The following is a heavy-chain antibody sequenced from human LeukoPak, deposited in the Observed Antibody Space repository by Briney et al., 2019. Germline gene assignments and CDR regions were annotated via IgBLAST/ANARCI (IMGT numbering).Heavy chain of an antibody. J-gene: IGHJ4*02. D-gene: IGHD3-9*01. CDR3: AKWGDYDVLTGYYVSDY. CDR2: ITGSGGTK. CDR1: GFTFSNYA. Sequence: GGSLRLSCAASGFTFSNYAMSWVRQAPGKGLEWVSAITGSGGTKYYPDSWKGRFTISRDNSKNPGVLQMNSLRAEDTAVYYFAKWGDYDVLTGYYVSDYWGQGTLVTVSS. V-gene: IGHV3-23*01.